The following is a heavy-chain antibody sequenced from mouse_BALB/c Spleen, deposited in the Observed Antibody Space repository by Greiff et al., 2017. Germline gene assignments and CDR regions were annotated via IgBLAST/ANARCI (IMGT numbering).Heavy chain of an antibody. CDR3: ATYGYDRAWFAY. V-gene: IGHV14-3*02. J-gene: IGHJ3*01. CDR1: GFNIKDTY. Sequence: EVKLMESGAELVKPGASVKLSCTASGFNIKDTYMHWVKQRPEQGLEWIGRIDPANGNTKYDPKFQGKATITADTSSNTAYLQLSSLTSEDTAVYYCATYGYDRAWFAYWGQGTLVTVSA. CDR2: IDPANGNT. D-gene: IGHD2-2*01.